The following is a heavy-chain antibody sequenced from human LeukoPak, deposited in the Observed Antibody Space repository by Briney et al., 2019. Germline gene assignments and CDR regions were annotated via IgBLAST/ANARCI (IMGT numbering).Heavy chain of an antibody. V-gene: IGHV4-31*03. CDR1: GGSISSGGYY. CDR3: ARTYSSIGYYYYGMDV. J-gene: IGHJ6*02. Sequence: SETLSLTCTVSGGSISSGGYYWSWIRQHPGKGLEWIGYIYYSGSTYYNPALKSRVTLSVDPSKHPFSLKLSSVTAADTAVYYCARTYSSIGYYYYGMDVWGQGTTVTVSS. CDR2: IYYSGST. D-gene: IGHD6-13*01.